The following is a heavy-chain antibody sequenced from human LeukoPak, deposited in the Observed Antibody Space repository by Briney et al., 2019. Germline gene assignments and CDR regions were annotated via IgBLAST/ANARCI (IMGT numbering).Heavy chain of an antibody. Sequence: PSETLSLTCTVSGGSISSYYWSWIRQPAGKGLEWIGRIYTSGSTNYNPSLKSRVTMSVDTSKNQFSLKLSSVTAADTAVYYCARDGVVTAAMGRSWFDPWGQGTLVTVSS. CDR2: IYTSGST. CDR1: GGSISSYY. D-gene: IGHD2-2*01. J-gene: IGHJ5*02. V-gene: IGHV4-4*07. CDR3: ARDGVVTAAMGRSWFDP.